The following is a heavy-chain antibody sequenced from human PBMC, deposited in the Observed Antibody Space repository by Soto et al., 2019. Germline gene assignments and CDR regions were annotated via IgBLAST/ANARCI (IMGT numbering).Heavy chain of an antibody. CDR3: ARGRKHDFWSGYYNAGGNYYYYGMDV. D-gene: IGHD3-3*01. V-gene: IGHV4-34*01. CDR2: INHSGST. J-gene: IGHJ6*02. Sequence: SETLSLTCAVYGGSFSGYYWSGIRQPPGKGLEWIGEINHSGSTNYNPSLKSRVTISVDTSKNQFSLKLSSVTAADTAVYYCARGRKHDFWSGYYNAGGNYYYYGMDVWGQGTTVTVSS. CDR1: GGSFSGYY.